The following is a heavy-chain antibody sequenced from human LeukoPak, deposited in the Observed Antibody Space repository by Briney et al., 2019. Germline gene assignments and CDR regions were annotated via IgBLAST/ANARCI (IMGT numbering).Heavy chain of an antibody. D-gene: IGHD6-13*01. CDR1: GYTFTSYY. CDR2: INPSGGST. J-gene: IGHJ4*02. V-gene: IGHV1-46*01. Sequence: ASVKVSCKASGYTFTSYYMHWVRQAPGQGLEWMGIINPSGGSTSYAQKFQGRVTMTRDTSTSTVYMELSSLRSVDTAVYYCARAAVAAAGYDYWGQGTLVTVSS. CDR3: ARAAVAAAGYDY.